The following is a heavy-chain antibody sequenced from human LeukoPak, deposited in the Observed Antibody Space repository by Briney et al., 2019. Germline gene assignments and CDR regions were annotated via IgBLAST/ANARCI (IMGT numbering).Heavy chain of an antibody. Sequence: GGSLRLSCAASGFTFSSYCMNWVRQAPGKGLEWVSSISSSSSYIYYADSVKGRFTISRDNAKNSLYLQMNSLRAEDTAVYYCARGLWFGELPPIWGQGTMVTVSS. J-gene: IGHJ3*02. CDR2: ISSSSSYI. D-gene: IGHD3-10*01. CDR3: ARGLWFGELPPI. CDR1: GFTFSSYC. V-gene: IGHV3-21*01.